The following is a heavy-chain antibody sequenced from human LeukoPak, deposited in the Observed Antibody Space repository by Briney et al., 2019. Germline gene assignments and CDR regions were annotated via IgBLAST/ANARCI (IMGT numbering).Heavy chain of an antibody. CDR1: GFTFSNYW. D-gene: IGHD5-24*01. CDR3: VREHHNFDQ. J-gene: IGHJ4*02. Sequence: GGSLRLSCAASGFTFSNYWMHWVRHVPGEGLVWVSRIDGEGSSTSYAESVKGRFAISRDNTKRSLFLQMNSLRGDDTAVYFCVREHHNFDQWGQGTLVTVSS. CDR2: IDGEGSST. V-gene: IGHV3-74*01.